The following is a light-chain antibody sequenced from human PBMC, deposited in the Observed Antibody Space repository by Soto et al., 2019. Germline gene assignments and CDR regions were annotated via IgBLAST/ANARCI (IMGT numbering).Light chain of an antibody. Sequence: EIGLTQFPGTLSLSPGERAILSCRASQSLKTNSIAWYQQKPGQAPRLLISAVSSRATDIPDRFNGGGSGTDFTLNISRLEPEDFAMYYCYQYGLSPRTFGQGTKVDIK. CDR3: YQYGLSPRT. V-gene: IGKV3-20*01. CDR2: AVS. CDR1: QSLKTNS. J-gene: IGKJ1*01.